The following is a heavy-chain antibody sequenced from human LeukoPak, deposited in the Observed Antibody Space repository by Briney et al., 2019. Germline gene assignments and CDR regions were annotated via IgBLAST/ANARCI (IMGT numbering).Heavy chain of an antibody. D-gene: IGHD5-24*01. J-gene: IGHJ4*02. CDR3: ARWRDGQDY. CDR1: GFTFSSYG. Sequence: PGGSLRLSCAASGFTFSSYGMPWVRQAPGKGLEWVAVIWYDGSNKYYADSVKGRFTISRDNSKNTLYLQMNSLRAKDTAVYYCARWRDGQDYWGQGTLVTVSS. V-gene: IGHV3-33*01. CDR2: IWYDGSNK.